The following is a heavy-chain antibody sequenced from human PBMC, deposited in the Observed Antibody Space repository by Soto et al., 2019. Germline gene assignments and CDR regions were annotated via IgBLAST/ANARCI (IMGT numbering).Heavy chain of an antibody. D-gene: IGHD2-15*01. J-gene: IGHJ4*02. CDR2: IFTTGTT. V-gene: IGHV4-4*07. CDR3: ARAGCSENGRFEYFCDH. CDR1: GGSFRSYY. Sequence: PSETLSLTCTVSGGSFRSYYWNWIRQPAGKGLEWLGRIFTTGTTNYSPSLKSRVSMSVDTSRNQFSLELRSVTAADTAVYYCARAGCSENGRFEYFCDHWGQGTLVTVSP.